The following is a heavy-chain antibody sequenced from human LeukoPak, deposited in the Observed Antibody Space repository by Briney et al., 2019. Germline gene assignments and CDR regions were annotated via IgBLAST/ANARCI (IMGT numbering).Heavy chain of an antibody. CDR1: GFTVSRNY. Sequence: GGSLRLSCAVSGFTVSRNYMSWVRQAPGKGLEWVSVIYSGGSTDYAVSVKGRFTISRDNSKNTLFLQMNSLRAEDTAVYYCGKVGKTTLTTYYFDYWGQGTLVTASS. D-gene: IGHD4-17*01. V-gene: IGHV3-53*01. CDR3: GKVGKTTLTTYYFDY. CDR2: IYSGGST. J-gene: IGHJ4*02.